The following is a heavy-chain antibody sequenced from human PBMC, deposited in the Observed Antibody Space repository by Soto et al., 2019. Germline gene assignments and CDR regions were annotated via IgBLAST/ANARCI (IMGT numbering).Heavy chain of an antibody. J-gene: IGHJ4*02. CDR2: IRYDGTLE. D-gene: IGHD3-22*01. CDR3: ARDHYDSIGHYRIDS. Sequence: QVQLVESGGGVAQPGRSLRVSCAASGFTFSGYAMHWVRQAPGKGLEWVAIIRYDGTLESYAESVKGRFTISRDNSNNTLFLLMNSLRPEDTAVYYCARDHYDSIGHYRIDSWGQGTLVTVSS. V-gene: IGHV3-30-3*01. CDR1: GFTFSGYA.